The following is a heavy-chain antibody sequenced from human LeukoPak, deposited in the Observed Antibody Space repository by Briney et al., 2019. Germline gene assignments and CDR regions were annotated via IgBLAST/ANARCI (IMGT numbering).Heavy chain of an antibody. Sequence: GGSLRLSCAASGFTFSSYSMNWVRQAPGKGLEWVSSISSSSYIYYADSVKGRFTISRDNAKNSLYLQMNSLRAEDTAVYYCAKDLVLRYFDWLFNSFDYWGQGTLVTVSS. D-gene: IGHD3-9*01. CDR2: ISSSSYI. J-gene: IGHJ4*02. CDR3: AKDLVLRYFDWLFNSFDY. CDR1: GFTFSSYS. V-gene: IGHV3-21*01.